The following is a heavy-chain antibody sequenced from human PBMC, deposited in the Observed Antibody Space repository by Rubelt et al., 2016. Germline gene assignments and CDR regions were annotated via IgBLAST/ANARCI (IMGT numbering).Heavy chain of an antibody. CDR3: ARDSGSRIFDY. J-gene: IGHJ4*02. CDR1: GGSISSGGSS. D-gene: IGHD2/OR15-2a*01. CDR2: IYYSGST. V-gene: IGHV4-31*03. Sequence: QVQLQESGPGLVKPSPTLSLTCTVSGGSISSGGSSWSWIRPHPGKGLEWIGYIYYSGSTYYNPFLKSRVTISVDTSKNQFSLKLSSVTAADTAVYYCARDSGSRIFDYWGQGTLVTVSS.